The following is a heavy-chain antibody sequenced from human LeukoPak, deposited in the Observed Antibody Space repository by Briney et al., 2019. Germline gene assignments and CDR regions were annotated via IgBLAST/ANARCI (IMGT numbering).Heavy chain of an antibody. D-gene: IGHD3-22*01. CDR3: ARDGRYYDSSGYYYVSWYFDL. CDR2: IWYDGINK. CDR1: GFTFSSYG. J-gene: IGHJ2*01. Sequence: GGSLRLSCAASGFTFSSYGMHWVRQAPGKGLEWVAVIWYDGINKYYADSVKGRFTISRDNSKNTLYLQMNSLRAEDTAVYYCARDGRYYDSSGYYYVSWYFDLWGRGTLVTVSS. V-gene: IGHV3-33*01.